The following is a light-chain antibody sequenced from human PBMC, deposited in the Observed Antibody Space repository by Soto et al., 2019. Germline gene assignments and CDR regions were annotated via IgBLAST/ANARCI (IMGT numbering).Light chain of an antibody. CDR2: ENN. Sequence: LTQPHSVSESPGKTLSISCTRSSGSIANNYVQWYQQRPGSAPTTVIYENNQRLSGVPDRFSGSTDGSSNSASLTISGLQTEDEADYYCSSYTSSSTYVFGTGTKVTVL. J-gene: IGLJ1*01. CDR3: SSYTSSSTYV. CDR1: SGSIANNY. V-gene: IGLV6-57*04.